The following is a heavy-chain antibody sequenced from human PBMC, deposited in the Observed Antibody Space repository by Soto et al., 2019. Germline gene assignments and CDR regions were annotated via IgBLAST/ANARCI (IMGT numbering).Heavy chain of an antibody. CDR1: GVTLSSYA. V-gene: IGHV3-23*01. D-gene: IGHD1-26*01. CDR3: AKNTVGATYYYYGMDV. Sequence: GGFLRLSCSASGVTLSSYAMSWVRQAPGKGLEWVSAISGSGGSTYYADSVKGRFTISRDNSKNTLYLQMNSLRAEDTAVYYCAKNTVGATYYYYGMDVWGQGTTVTVSS. J-gene: IGHJ6*02. CDR2: ISGSGGST.